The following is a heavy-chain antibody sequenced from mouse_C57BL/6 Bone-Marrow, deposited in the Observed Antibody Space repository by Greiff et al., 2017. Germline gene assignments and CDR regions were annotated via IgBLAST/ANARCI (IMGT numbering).Heavy chain of an antibody. V-gene: IGHV2-5*01. J-gene: IGHJ2*01. CDR1: GFSLTSYG. Sequence: VQGVESGPGLVQPSQSLSITCTVSGFSLTSYGVHWVRQSPGKGLEWLGVIWSGGSTDAKAAFMYSLSITKDNYKSQFFFKMNSLQADDTSIYYCANSPFYYWGQGTTLTVSS. CDR3: ANSPFYY. D-gene: IGHD6-1*01. CDR2: IWSGGST.